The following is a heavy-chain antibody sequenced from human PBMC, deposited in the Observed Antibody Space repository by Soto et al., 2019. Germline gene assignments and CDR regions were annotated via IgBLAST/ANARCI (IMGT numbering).Heavy chain of an antibody. J-gene: IGHJ5*02. D-gene: IGHD5-12*01. Sequence: PGGSLKLSCASSGFSFDDYAMHWVRQAPGKGLEWVSGISWNSGSIGYADSVKGRFTISRDNAKNSLYLQMNSLRAEDTALYYCAKDLNGYSWFDPWGQGTLVTVSS. V-gene: IGHV3-9*01. CDR3: AKDLNGYSWFDP. CDR2: ISWNSGSI. CDR1: GFSFDDYA.